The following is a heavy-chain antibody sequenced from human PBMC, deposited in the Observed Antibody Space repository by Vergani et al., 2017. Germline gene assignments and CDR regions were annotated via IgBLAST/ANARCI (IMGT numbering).Heavy chain of an antibody. CDR2: ISYDGSNK. CDR3: AKGWSPDY. CDR1: GFTFSSYG. D-gene: IGHD2-8*01. Sequence: QVQLVESGGGVVQPGRSLRLSCAASGFTFSSYGMHWVRQAPGKGLEWVAVISYDGSNKYYADSVKGRFTISRDNSKNTLYLQMNSLRAEDTAVYYCAKGWSPDYWGQGTLVTVSS. J-gene: IGHJ4*02. V-gene: IGHV3-30*18.